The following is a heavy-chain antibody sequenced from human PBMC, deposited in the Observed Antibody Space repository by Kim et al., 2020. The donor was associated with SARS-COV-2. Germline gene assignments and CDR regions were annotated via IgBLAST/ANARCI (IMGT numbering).Heavy chain of an antibody. J-gene: IGHJ4*02. CDR2: INVGSGNT. CDR3: ARDVRSCSSTTCYGEGAGY. CDR1: GYTVTSYG. Sequence: ASVKVSCKASGYTVTSYGMHWVRQAPGQRLEWMGWINVGSGNTKYSQRFQGRVTFTRDTSASTAYMELSSLTSEDTALYYCARDVRSCSSTTCYGEGAGYWGQGTLVTVSS. V-gene: IGHV1-3*01. D-gene: IGHD2-2*01.